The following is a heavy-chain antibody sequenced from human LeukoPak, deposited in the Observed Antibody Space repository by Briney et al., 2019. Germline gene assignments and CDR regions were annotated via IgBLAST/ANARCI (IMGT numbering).Heavy chain of an antibody. V-gene: IGHV4-61*02. CDR3: ARDSAQLWAQYFDY. CDR1: GGSISSGGYS. J-gene: IGHJ4*02. Sequence: SQTLSLTCAVSGGSISSGGYSWSWIRQPPGKGLEWIGRIYTGGSTNYNPSLKSRVTISVDTSKNQFSLKLSSVTAADTAVYYCARDSAQLWAQYFDYWGQGTLVTVSS. D-gene: IGHD5-18*01. CDR2: IYTGGST.